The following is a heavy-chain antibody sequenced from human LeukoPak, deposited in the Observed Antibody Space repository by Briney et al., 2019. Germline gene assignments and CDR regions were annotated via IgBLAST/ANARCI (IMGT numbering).Heavy chain of an antibody. CDR2: ISAYNGNT. CDR3: ARSSTAMAVPNFDY. Sequence: ASVKVSCKASGYTFTSYGISWVRQAPGQGLEWVGWISAYNGNTNYAQKLQGRVTMTTDTSTSTAYMELRSLRSDDTAVYYCARSSTAMAVPNFDYWGQGTLVTVSS. J-gene: IGHJ4*02. CDR1: GYTFTSYG. V-gene: IGHV1-18*01. D-gene: IGHD5-18*01.